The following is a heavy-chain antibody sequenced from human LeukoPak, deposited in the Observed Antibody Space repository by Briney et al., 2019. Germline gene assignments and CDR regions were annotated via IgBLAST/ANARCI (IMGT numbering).Heavy chain of an antibody. CDR1: GFTFSSYS. J-gene: IGHJ4*02. D-gene: IGHD3-16*01. V-gene: IGHV3-21*01. CDR2: ISSSSSYI. CDR3: ARDGGRMDY. Sequence: GGSLRLSCAASGFTFSSYSMNWVRQAPGKGLEWVSIISSSSSYIYYTDSVEGRFTVSRDNAKNLLYLQMNSLRVEDTAVYYCARDGGRMDYWGQGTLVTVSS.